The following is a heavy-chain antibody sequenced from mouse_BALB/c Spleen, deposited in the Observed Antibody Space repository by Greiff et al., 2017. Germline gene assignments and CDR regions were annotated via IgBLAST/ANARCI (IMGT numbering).Heavy chain of an antibody. D-gene: IGHD1-1*01. J-gene: IGHJ4*01. CDR3: ARINYYGSSFAMDY. V-gene: IGHV14-3*02. CDR2: IDPANGNT. Sequence: VQLQQSGAELVRPGALVKLSCKASGFNIKDTYMHWVKQRPEQGLEWIGRIDPANGNTKYDPKFQGKATITADTSSNTAYLQLSSLTSEDTAVYYCARINYYGSSFAMDYWGQGTSVTVSS. CDR1: GFNIKDTY.